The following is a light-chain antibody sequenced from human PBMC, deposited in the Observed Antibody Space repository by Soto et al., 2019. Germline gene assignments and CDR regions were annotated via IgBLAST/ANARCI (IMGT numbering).Light chain of an antibody. V-gene: IGKV3-11*01. CDR1: QSVSSS. Sequence: EIVLTQSPATLSLSPGERATLSCRASQSVSSSLAWYQQKPGQAPRLLIYDASNRATGIPARFSGSGSGTDFTLTISSLQPEDFAVYYCQQRSSSPWTFGQGTKVEIK. CDR2: DAS. CDR3: QQRSSSPWT. J-gene: IGKJ1*01.